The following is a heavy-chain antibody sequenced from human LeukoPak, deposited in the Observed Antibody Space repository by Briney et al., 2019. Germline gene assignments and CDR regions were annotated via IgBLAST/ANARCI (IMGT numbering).Heavy chain of an antibody. D-gene: IGHD6-13*01. CDR3: ARGVPYSSSWYFAFDM. J-gene: IGHJ3*02. Sequence: SETLSLTCTVSGGSISSGSYYWSWIRQPAGRGLEGIGLIYTSGSTNYNPSLKSRITISVDSSKHQFSLKLSSVTAADTAVYYCARGVPYSSSWYFAFDMWGQGTMFTVSS. V-gene: IGHV4-61*02. CDR1: GGSISSGSYY. CDR2: IYTSGST.